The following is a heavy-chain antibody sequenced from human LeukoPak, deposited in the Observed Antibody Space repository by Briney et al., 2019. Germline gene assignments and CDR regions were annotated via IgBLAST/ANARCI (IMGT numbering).Heavy chain of an antibody. J-gene: IGHJ5*02. V-gene: IGHV1-2*02. CDR2: INPNSGVT. CDR3: ARAVTTEAS. Sequence: ASVKVSCKASGYTSTTYYVYWVRQAPGQGLEWMGWINPNSGVTNYAQKFQGRVTMTRDTSVSTAYMELSGLRSDDTAVYFCARAVTTEASWGQGTLVTVSS. D-gene: IGHD1-14*01. CDR1: GYTSTTYY.